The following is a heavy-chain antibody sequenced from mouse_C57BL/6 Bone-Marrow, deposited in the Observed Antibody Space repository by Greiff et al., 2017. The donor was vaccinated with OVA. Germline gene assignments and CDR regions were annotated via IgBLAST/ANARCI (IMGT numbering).Heavy chain of an antibody. Sequence: QVQLQQSGPGLVQPSQSLSITCTVSGFSLTSYGVHWVRQPPGKGLEWLGVIWSGGSTDYNAAFISRRSISKDNSKSQVFFKMNSLQADDTAIYYCAKRGDYAWYFDVWGTGTTVTVSS. V-gene: IGHV2-4*01. D-gene: IGHD2-4*01. CDR2: IWSGGST. CDR1: GFSLTSYG. CDR3: AKRGDYAWYFDV. J-gene: IGHJ1*03.